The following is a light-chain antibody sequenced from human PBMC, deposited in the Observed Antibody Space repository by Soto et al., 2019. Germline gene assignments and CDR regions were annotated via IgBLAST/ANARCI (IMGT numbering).Light chain of an antibody. CDR2: EVS. J-gene: IGLJ2*01. V-gene: IGLV2-23*02. CDR3: CSYAGSSTFGV. CDR1: SSDVGSYNL. Sequence: QSALTQPASVSGSPGQSITISCTGTSSDVGSYNLVSWYQQHPGKAPKLMIYEVSKRPSGVSNGFSGSKSGNTASLTISGLQAEDEADYYCCSYAGSSTFGVFGGGTQLTVL.